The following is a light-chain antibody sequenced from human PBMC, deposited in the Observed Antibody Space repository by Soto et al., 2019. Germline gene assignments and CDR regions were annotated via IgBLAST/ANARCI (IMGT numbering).Light chain of an antibody. J-gene: IGKJ1*01. CDR3: QQYATSPPRT. CDR1: QSVSNNF. Sequence: EIVLTQSPGTLSLSLGERATLSCRASQSVSNNFLAWYQQKPGQAPRLLIYGASSRATGIPDRFSGSGSGKDFTLTISRLETEDFGVYYCQQYATSPPRTFGQGTKVDIK. V-gene: IGKV3-20*01. CDR2: GAS.